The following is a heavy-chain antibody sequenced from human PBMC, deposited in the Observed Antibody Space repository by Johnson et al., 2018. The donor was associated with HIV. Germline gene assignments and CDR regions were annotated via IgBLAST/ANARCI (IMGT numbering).Heavy chain of an antibody. CDR3: AKDLYYYGPDAFDI. Sequence: QVQLVESGGGVVQPGRSLRLSCAASGFTFSSYAMHWVRQAPGKGLEWVAVISYDGNNKYYADPVKGRFTISRDNSNNTLYLQMNSLRAEDTAVYYGAKDLYYYGPDAFDIWGQGTMVTVSS. CDR2: ISYDGNNK. V-gene: IGHV3-30*04. D-gene: IGHD3-10*01. CDR1: GFTFSSYA. J-gene: IGHJ3*02.